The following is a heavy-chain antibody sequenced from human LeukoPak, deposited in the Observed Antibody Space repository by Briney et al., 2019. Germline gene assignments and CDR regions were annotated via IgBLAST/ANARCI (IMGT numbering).Heavy chain of an antibody. CDR3: ASLMVATRVGLYYYYGMDV. J-gene: IGHJ6*02. CDR2: IYHSGST. V-gene: IGHV4-4*02. Sequence: PSGTLSLTCAVSGGSISSSNWWSWVRQPPGKGLEWIGEIYHSGSTNYNPSLKSRVTISVDKSKNQFSLKLSSVTAADTAVYYCASLMVATRVGLYYYYGMDVWGQGTTVTVSS. D-gene: IGHD5-12*01. CDR1: GGSISSSNW.